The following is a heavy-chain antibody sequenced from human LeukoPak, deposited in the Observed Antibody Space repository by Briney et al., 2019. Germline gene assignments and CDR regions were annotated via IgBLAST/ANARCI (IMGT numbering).Heavy chain of an antibody. Sequence: PGGSLRHSCAASGFTFSAYNMNWVRQAPGKGPEWVSFISNSGSDMYYRDSVKGRFTNTRDNAKNSLYLQMDSLRAEDTAVYFCARERPLDYWGQGTLVTVSS. J-gene: IGHJ4*02. V-gene: IGHV3-48*01. CDR3: ARERPLDY. CDR1: GFTFSAYN. CDR2: ISNSGSDM.